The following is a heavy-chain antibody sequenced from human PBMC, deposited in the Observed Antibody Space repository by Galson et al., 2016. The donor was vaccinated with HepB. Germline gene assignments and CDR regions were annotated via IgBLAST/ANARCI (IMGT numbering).Heavy chain of an antibody. CDR2: ISTSNGDT. CDR1: GYIFTTAG. CDR3: ARDHDATAVAGVPCAFDV. D-gene: IGHD6-19*01. J-gene: IGHJ3*01. V-gene: IGHV1-18*01. Sequence: SVKVSCKASGYIFTTAGITWLRQAPGQGLEWMGWISTSNGDTNYARKFQGRLTMTRDTITATVYMELRSLRSDDTAVYYWARDHDATAVAGVPCAFDVWGQGTKVTVSA.